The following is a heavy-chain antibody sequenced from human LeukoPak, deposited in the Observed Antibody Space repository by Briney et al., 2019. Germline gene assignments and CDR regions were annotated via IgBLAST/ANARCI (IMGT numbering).Heavy chain of an antibody. CDR1: GASITTSNW. CDR2: IHHSGST. D-gene: IGHD5-12*01. V-gene: IGHV4-4*02. Sequence: SGTLSLTCAVSGASITTSNWWSWVRQSPGKGLEWIGEIHHSGSTNYNPSLESRVTISVDRSKNLFYLKLRSVTAADTAMYYYARDKVLSGYDVYYGMDVWGQGTTVTVSS. CDR3: ARDKVLSGYDVYYGMDV. J-gene: IGHJ6*02.